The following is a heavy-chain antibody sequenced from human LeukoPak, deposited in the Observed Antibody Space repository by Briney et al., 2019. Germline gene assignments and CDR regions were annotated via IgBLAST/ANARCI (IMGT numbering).Heavy chain of an antibody. Sequence: GGSLRLSCAASGFTFSSYSMNWVRQAPGKGLEWVSYISSSSSTIYYADSVKGRFTISRDNAKNSLYLQMNSLRAEDTAVYFCARVFPMVRAVNTLRAYNWFDTWGQGTLVTVSS. CDR1: GFTFSSYS. CDR2: ISSSSSTI. J-gene: IGHJ5*02. CDR3: ARVFPMVRAVNTLRAYNWFDT. V-gene: IGHV3-48*04. D-gene: IGHD3-10*01.